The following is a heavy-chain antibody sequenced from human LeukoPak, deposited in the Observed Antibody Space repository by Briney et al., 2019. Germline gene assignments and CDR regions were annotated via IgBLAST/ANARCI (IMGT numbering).Heavy chain of an antibody. J-gene: IGHJ3*02. D-gene: IGHD3-10*01. CDR3: ARDYGEGMVRGVIITGAFDI. CDR2: ISAYNGNT. Sequence: ASVKVSCKASGYTFTSYGISWVRQAPGQGLEWMGWISAYNGNTNYAQKLQGRVTMTTDTSTSTAYMELRSLRSDDTAVYYCARDYGEGMVRGVIITGAFDIWGQGTMVTVSS. V-gene: IGHV1-18*01. CDR1: GYTFTSYG.